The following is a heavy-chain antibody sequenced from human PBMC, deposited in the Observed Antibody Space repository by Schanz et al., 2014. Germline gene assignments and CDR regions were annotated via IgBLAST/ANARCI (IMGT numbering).Heavy chain of an antibody. D-gene: IGHD5-12*01. V-gene: IGHV4-61*02. CDR1: GGSISSATYY. CDR2: IYSRGSS. CDR3: ARGGSVATIAPYTWFDP. Sequence: QVQLQESGPGLVKPSQTLSLTCTVSGGSISSATYYWSWVRQPAGRGLEWIGRIYSRGSSTYNPSRKRRVTIPIDTSNNQSSLKLNSVTAADTAVYYCARGGSVATIAPYTWFDPWGQGTLVTVSS. J-gene: IGHJ5*02.